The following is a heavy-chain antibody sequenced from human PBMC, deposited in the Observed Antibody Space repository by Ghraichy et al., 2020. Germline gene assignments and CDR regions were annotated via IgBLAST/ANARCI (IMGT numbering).Heavy chain of an antibody. V-gene: IGHV3-74*01. CDR3: ARDPYCSGGGCFRFDP. CDR2: INNDGSRI. D-gene: IGHD2-15*01. J-gene: IGHJ5*02. CDR1: GFTFRSYW. Sequence: GGSLRLSCAASGFTFRSYWMHWVRQAPGKGLVWVSRINNDGSRIRYADSVKGRFTISRDNAKNTLYLQMNSLRVEDTAVYYCARDPYCSGGGCFRFDPWGQGTLVTVSS.